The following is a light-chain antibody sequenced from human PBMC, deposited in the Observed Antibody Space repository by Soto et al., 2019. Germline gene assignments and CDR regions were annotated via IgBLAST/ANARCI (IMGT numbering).Light chain of an antibody. CDR3: QQSYSSPGS. V-gene: IGKV1-39*01. CDR2: AAS. J-gene: IGKJ4*01. CDR1: QSVSSY. Sequence: DIQLPQSPSSLSASVGARVTIICRPSQSVSSYLNWYQQRPGKAPKLLIYAASRLQSGVPSRFSGSGSGTEFTLTISSLQPEDFATYYGQQSYSSPGSFGGGTKVEIK.